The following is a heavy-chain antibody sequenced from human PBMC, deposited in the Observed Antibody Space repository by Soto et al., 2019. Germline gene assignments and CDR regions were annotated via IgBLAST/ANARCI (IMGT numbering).Heavy chain of an antibody. CDR1: DITFDDYA. D-gene: IGHD1-1*01. Sequence: EAQVVESGGAFVQPGGSLRLSCTASDITFDDYAMHWVRQAPGKGLEWVSGFSWNTGNLGYADSVKGRFIISRDSAKNSLFLQMNSLGLEDTALYYCAKGTTGTMTDWGQGTLVTVSS. V-gene: IGHV3-9*01. CDR2: FSWNTGNL. CDR3: AKGTTGTMTD. J-gene: IGHJ4*02.